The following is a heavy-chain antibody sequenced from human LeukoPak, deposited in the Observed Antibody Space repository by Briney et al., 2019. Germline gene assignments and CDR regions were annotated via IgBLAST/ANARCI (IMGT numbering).Heavy chain of an antibody. Sequence: TGGSLRLSCAASGFSFSSYEMNWVRQAPGEGLEWVSYISTSGLTTYYADSVKGRFTISRDHAKNSVHLQMNSLRAEDTAVYYCARDPLGAQFDYWGQGTLVTVSS. CDR3: ARDPLGAQFDY. D-gene: IGHD1-26*01. CDR1: GFSFSSYE. CDR2: ISTSGLTT. V-gene: IGHV3-48*03. J-gene: IGHJ4*02.